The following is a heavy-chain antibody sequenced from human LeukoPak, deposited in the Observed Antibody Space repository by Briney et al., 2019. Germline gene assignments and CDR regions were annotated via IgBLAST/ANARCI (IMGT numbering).Heavy chain of an antibody. V-gene: IGHV1-46*01. CDR2: ITPSGGST. D-gene: IGHD3-10*01. J-gene: IGHJ6*03. CDR1: GYIFTSYY. CDR3: AREGRSGFYYMDV. Sequence: ASVKVSCKASGYIFTSYYMHWVRQAPGQGLEWMGIITPSGGSTTYAQKFQGRVTMTRDLSTSTVYMELSSLRSEDTAVYYCAREGRSGFYYMDVWAKGPRSPSP.